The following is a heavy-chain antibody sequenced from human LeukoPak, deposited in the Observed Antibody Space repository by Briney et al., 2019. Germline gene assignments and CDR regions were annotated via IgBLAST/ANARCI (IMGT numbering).Heavy chain of an antibody. Sequence: GGSLRLSCVASGFTFSSYWMHWVRQAPGKGLVWVSRIHSDGTGTSYADSVKGRFTISRDNAKSTLYLQMNSLRAEDTAVYYCARGSSVREDYWGQGTLVTVSS. CDR3: ARGSSVREDY. D-gene: IGHD3-10*01. V-gene: IGHV3-74*01. J-gene: IGHJ4*02. CDR2: IHSDGTGT. CDR1: GFTFSSYW.